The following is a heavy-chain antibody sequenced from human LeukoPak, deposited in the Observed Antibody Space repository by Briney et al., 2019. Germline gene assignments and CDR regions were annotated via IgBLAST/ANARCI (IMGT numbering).Heavy chain of an antibody. Sequence: GGSLRLSCAASGFTFSSYGMHWVRQAPGKGRGWVAFIKNDGNNKEYGDSVKGRFSISRDNSKNTLQLQMNSLRDDDTAVYYCARVKGSSWPAFDYWGHGTLVTVSS. CDR2: IKNDGNNK. CDR1: GFTFSSYG. V-gene: IGHV3-30*02. J-gene: IGHJ4*01. D-gene: IGHD6-13*01. CDR3: ARVKGSSWPAFDY.